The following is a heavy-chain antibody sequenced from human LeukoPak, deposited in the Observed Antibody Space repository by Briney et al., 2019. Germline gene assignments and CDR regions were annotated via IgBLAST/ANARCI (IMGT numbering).Heavy chain of an antibody. J-gene: IGHJ5*02. CDR3: ARHEWELPNNWFDP. Sequence: SETLSLTCIVSGDSISSSRDYWAWIRQPLGKGLEWIVNIYYSGSTCYNPSLKSRVTISVDTSKNQFSLKLSSVTAADTAVYYCARHEWELPNNWFDPWGQGTLVTVSS. CDR2: IYYSGST. CDR1: GDSISSSRDY. V-gene: IGHV4-39*01. D-gene: IGHD1-26*01.